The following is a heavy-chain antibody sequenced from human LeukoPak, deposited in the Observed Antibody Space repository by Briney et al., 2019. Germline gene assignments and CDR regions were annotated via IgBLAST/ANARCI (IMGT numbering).Heavy chain of an antibody. J-gene: IGHJ3*02. CDR2: ISYGGIDK. Sequence: GGSLRLSCAASGFNFSSYAMHWVRQAPGEGLEWVGLISYGGIDKSYADSVKGRFTVSRDSSKRTLYLQMNSLRAEDTAMYYCARESWSDSVAFDIWGLGTMVIVSS. CDR1: GFNFSSYA. V-gene: IGHV3-30*04. CDR3: ARESWSDSVAFDI. D-gene: IGHD3-3*01.